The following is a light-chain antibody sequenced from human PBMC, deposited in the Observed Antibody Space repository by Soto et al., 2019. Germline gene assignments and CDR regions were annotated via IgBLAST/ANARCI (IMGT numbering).Light chain of an antibody. CDR1: QSISSY. J-gene: IGKJ1*01. V-gene: IGKV1-39*01. CDR3: QQSYSTPRT. Sequence: DIQMTQSPSSLSASVGHRVTITCRASQSISSYLNWYQQKPGKAPKLLIYAASSLQSGVPSRFSGSGSGTDFTLTISSLQPEDFAIYYCQQSYSTPRTFGQGTKVEIK. CDR2: AAS.